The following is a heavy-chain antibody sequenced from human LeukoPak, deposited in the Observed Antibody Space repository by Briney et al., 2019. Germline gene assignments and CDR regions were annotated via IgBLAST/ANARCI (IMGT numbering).Heavy chain of an antibody. CDR1: GGTFSSYA. Sequence: ASVKVSCKASGGTFSSYAISWVRQAPGQRLEWMGWINAGNGNTKYSQKFQGRVTITRDTSASTAYMELSSLRSEDTAVYYCARFYCSGGSCYHFYHPLDYWGQGTLVTVSS. J-gene: IGHJ4*02. D-gene: IGHD2-15*01. V-gene: IGHV1-3*01. CDR2: INAGNGNT. CDR3: ARFYCSGGSCYHFYHPLDY.